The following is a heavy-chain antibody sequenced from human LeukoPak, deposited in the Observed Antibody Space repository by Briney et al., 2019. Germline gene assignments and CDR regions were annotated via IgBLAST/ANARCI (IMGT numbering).Heavy chain of an antibody. CDR1: GFTFSSYA. J-gene: IGHJ6*02. V-gene: IGHV3-23*01. D-gene: IGHD6-13*01. Sequence: GASLRLSCAASGFTFSSYAMNWVRQAPGKGLEWVSAISGSGGSTYYADSVKGRFTISRDNSKNTLYLQMNSLRAEDTAVYYCAKVALAAAEDYYYGMDVWGQGTTVTVSS. CDR2: ISGSGGST. CDR3: AKVALAAAEDYYYGMDV.